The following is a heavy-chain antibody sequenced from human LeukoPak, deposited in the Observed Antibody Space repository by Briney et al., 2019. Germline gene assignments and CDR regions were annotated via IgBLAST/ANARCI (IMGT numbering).Heavy chain of an antibody. D-gene: IGHD3-10*01. CDR1: VYTFTSYD. V-gene: IGHV1-8*01. CDR3: ARGPSRDYGSGSSWFDP. Sequence: ASVNVSFKASVYTFTSYDINWVRQVTGQGLEWMGWMNPNSGNTGYAQKFQGRVTMTRNTSISTAYMELSSLRSEDTAVYYCARGPSRDYGSGSSWFDPWGQGTLVTVSS. CDR2: MNPNSGNT. J-gene: IGHJ5*02.